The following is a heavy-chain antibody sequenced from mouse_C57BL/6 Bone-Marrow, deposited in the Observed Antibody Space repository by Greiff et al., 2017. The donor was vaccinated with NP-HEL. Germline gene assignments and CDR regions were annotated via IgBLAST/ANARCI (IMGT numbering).Heavy chain of an antibody. CDR1: GYTFTDYY. J-gene: IGHJ2*01. Sequence: VQLQQSGPELVKPGASVKISCKASGYTFTDYYMNWVKQSHGKSLEWIGDINPNNGGTSYNQKFKGKATLTVDKSSSTAYMELRSLTSEDSAVYYCARWSDYDSDYWGQGTTLTVSS. CDR2: INPNNGGT. V-gene: IGHV1-26*01. D-gene: IGHD2-4*01. CDR3: ARWSDYDSDY.